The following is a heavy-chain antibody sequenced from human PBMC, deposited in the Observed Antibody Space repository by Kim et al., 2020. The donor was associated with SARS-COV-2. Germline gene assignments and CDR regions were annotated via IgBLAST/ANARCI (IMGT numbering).Heavy chain of an antibody. Sequence: TYYANSGKGRFTISRDNSKNTLYLQMGRLRAEDVAVFYCARDLVGGLDVWGQGTTVTVSS. J-gene: IGHJ6*02. CDR3: ARDLVGGLDV. V-gene: IGHV3-64*01. D-gene: IGHD6-6*01. CDR2: T.